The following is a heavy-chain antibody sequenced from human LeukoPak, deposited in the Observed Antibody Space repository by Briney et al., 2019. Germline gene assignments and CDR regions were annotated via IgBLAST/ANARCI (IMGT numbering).Heavy chain of an antibody. CDR3: AREGYYDSSGYNY. V-gene: IGHV3-7*01. CDR2: IKQDGSEK. J-gene: IGHJ4*02. Sequence: GGSLRLSCAASGFTFSSYWMSWVRQAPGKELEWVANIKQDGSEKYYVDSVKGRFAISRDNAKNSLYLQMNSLRAEDTAVYYCAREGYYDSSGYNYWGQGTLVTVSS. D-gene: IGHD3-22*01. CDR1: GFTFSSYW.